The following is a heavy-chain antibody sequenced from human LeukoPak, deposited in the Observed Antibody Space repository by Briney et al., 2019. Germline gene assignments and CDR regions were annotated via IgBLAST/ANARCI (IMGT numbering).Heavy chain of an antibody. J-gene: IGHJ3*02. CDR3: ARVSVAYTVLDAFDI. V-gene: IGHV3-21*01. CDR1: GFTFSSYS. D-gene: IGHD6-19*01. Sequence: PGGSLRLSCAASGFTFSSYSMNWVRQAPGKGLEWVSSISSSSSYIYYADSVKGRFTISRDNAKNSLYLQMNSLRAEDTAVYYCARVSVAYTVLDAFDIWGQGTVVTVSS. CDR2: ISSSSSYI.